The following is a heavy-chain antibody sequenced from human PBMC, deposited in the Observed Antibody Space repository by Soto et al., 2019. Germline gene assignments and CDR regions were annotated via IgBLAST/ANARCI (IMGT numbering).Heavy chain of an antibody. D-gene: IGHD6-19*01. Sequence: EVQLVESGGGLVQPGRSLRLSCAASGFKFDDYAMHWVRQAPGKGLEWVAGISWNSGGIVYADSVKGRFTISRDNAKRSLSLQINSLRAEDTAFYYCAKDCIAVAGFNGMDVRGQGTTVTVSS. CDR1: GFKFDDYA. CDR3: AKDCIAVAGFNGMDV. J-gene: IGHJ6*02. V-gene: IGHV3-9*01. CDR2: ISWNSGGI.